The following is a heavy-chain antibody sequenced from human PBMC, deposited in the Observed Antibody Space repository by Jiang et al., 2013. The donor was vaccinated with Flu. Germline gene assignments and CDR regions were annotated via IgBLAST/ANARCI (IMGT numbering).Heavy chain of an antibody. CDR1: LSTSGMC. J-gene: IGHJ4*02. CDR3: AHRGNWGRDY. D-gene: IGHD7-27*01. Sequence: LSTSGMCVSWIRQPPGKALEWLALIYYNENKRYSPSLKSRLTITKDTSKNQVVLTMTNMDPVDTATYYCAHRGNWGRDYWGQGTLVTVSS. V-gene: IGHV2-5*08. CDR2: IYYNENK.